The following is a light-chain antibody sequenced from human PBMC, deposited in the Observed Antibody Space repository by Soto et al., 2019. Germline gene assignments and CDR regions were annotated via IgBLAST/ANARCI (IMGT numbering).Light chain of an antibody. CDR3: VLYLGSAVWV. J-gene: IGLJ3*02. CDR1: SGSVSTSND. Sequence: QAVVTQEPSFSLSPGRTVTLTCGLSSGSVSTSNDPSWYQQTPGQAPRTLIYSTNTRSSGVPDRFSGSILGNKAALTITGAQADDESGYYCVLYLGSAVWVFGGGTKLTVL. CDR2: STN. V-gene: IGLV8-61*01.